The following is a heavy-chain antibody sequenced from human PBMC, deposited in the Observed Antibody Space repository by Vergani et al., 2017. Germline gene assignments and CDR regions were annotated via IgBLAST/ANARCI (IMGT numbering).Heavy chain of an antibody. CDR1: GFPFSSYA. V-gene: IGHV3-23*01. CDR2: ISCSGGST. CDR3: AKGEGYYYYMDV. Sequence: EVQLLESGGGLVQPGGSLRLSCAASGFPFSSYAMSWVRQAPGKGLEWVSAISCSGGSTYYADSVKGRFTISRDNSKNTLYLQMNSLRAEDTAVYYCAKGEGYYYYMDVWGKGTTVTVSS. J-gene: IGHJ6*03.